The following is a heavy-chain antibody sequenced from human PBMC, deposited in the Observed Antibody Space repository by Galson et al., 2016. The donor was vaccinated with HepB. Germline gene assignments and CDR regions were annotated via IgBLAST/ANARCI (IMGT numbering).Heavy chain of an antibody. Sequence: SLRLSRAASEFKFDDYAMHRVRHVPAKGLQRVSGNSWDSRNIGYADSVKGRFTISRDNAKNSLYLQMNSLTTEDTALYYCTKAAIAMAPPYYMDVWGKGTTVTVSS. CDR1: EFKFDDYA. J-gene: IGHJ6*03. CDR3: TKAAIAMAPPYYMDV. V-gene: IGHV3-9*01. D-gene: IGHD6-19*01. CDR2: NSWDSRNI.